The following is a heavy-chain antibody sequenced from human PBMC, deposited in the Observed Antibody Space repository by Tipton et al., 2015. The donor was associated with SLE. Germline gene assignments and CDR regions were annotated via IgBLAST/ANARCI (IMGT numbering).Heavy chain of an antibody. CDR1: GYSISSGYY. V-gene: IGHV4-38-2*02. Sequence: LRLSCTVSGYSISSGYYWGWIRQPPGKGLEWIGSIYHSGSTYYNPSLKSRVTISVDTSKNQFSLKLSSVTAADTAVYYCAREEGRGPFDYWGQGTLVTVSS. J-gene: IGHJ4*02. CDR2: IYHSGST. CDR3: AREEGRGPFDY. D-gene: IGHD3-10*01.